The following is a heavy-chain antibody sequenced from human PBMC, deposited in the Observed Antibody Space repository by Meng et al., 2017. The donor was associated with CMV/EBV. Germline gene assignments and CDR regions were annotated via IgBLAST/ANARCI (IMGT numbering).Heavy chain of an antibody. CDR2: ISYDGSNK. D-gene: IGHD2-15*01. CDR3: ARDPPSAWDIVVVVAAPTYGMDV. CDR1: GFTFSSYA. V-gene: IGHV3-30*04. J-gene: IGHJ6*02. Sequence: GESLKISCAASGFTFSSYAMHWGRQAPGKGLEWVAVISYDGSNKYYADSVKGRFTISRDNSKNTLYLQMNSLRAEDTAVYYCARDPPSAWDIVVVVAAPTYGMDVWGQGTTVTVSS.